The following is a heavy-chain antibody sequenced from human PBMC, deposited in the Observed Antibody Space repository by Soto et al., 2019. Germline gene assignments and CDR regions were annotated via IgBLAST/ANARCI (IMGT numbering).Heavy chain of an antibody. CDR1: GYTFTSYG. V-gene: IGHV1-18*01. J-gene: IGHJ4*02. D-gene: IGHD3-10*01. CDR2: ISAYNGNT. CDR3: ARESLRSWAGYCFDY. Sequence: ASVKVSCKASGYTFTSYGISWVRQAPGQGLEWMGWISAYNGNTNYAQKLQGRVTMTTDTSTSTAYMELRSLRSDDTAVYYCARESLRSWAGYCFDYWGQGTLVTVSS.